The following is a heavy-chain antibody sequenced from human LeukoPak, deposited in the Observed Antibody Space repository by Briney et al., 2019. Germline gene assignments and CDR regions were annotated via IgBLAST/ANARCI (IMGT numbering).Heavy chain of an antibody. J-gene: IGHJ4*02. Sequence: PGRSLRLSCAASGFTFDDYAMHWVRQAPGKGLEWVSGISWNSGSIGYADSEKGRFTISRDNAKNSLYLQMNSLRAEDTALYYCAKEEKAPKYYFDYWGQGTLVTVSS. D-gene: IGHD6-6*01. CDR2: ISWNSGSI. CDR1: GFTFDDYA. CDR3: AKEEKAPKYYFDY. V-gene: IGHV3-9*01.